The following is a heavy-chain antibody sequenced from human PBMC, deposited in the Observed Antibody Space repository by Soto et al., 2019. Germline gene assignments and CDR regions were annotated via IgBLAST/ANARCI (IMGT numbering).Heavy chain of an antibody. CDR2: IIPIFGTA. Sequence: ASVKVSCKASGGTFSSYAISWVRQAPGQGLEWMGGIIPIFGTANYAQKFQGRVTITADESTSTAYMELSSLRSEDTAVYYCARGMATIPHPFYFDYWGQGTLVTVSS. D-gene: IGHD5-12*01. CDR3: ARGMATIPHPFYFDY. V-gene: IGHV1-69*13. J-gene: IGHJ4*02. CDR1: GGTFSSYA.